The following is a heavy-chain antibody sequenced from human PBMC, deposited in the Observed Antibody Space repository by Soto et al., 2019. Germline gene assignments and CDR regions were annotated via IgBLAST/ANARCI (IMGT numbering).Heavy chain of an antibody. D-gene: IGHD4-17*01. CDR1: GGSISSYY. J-gene: IGHJ3*02. CDR3: ASTNWGTTVRTRGAFDI. CDR2: IYTSGST. Sequence: SETLSLTCTVSGGSISSYYWSWVRQPAGKGLEWIGRIYTSGSTNYNPSLKSRVTMSVDTSKNQFSLKLSSVTAADTAVYYCASTNWGTTVRTRGAFDIWGQGTMVTVSS. V-gene: IGHV4-4*07.